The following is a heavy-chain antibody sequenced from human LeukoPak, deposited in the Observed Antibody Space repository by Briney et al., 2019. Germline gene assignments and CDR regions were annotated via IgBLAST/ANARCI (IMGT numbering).Heavy chain of an antibody. J-gene: IGHJ4*02. CDR1: GVTFSSYS. D-gene: IGHD2-8*01. CDR2: ISSSSSTI. Sequence: AGGSLRLSCAASGVTFSSYSMNWVRQAPGKGLEWVSYISSSSSTIYYADSVKGRFTISRDNAKNSLYLQMNSLRAEDTALYYCARNWANRYFDYWGQGTLVTVSS. V-gene: IGHV3-48*04. CDR3: ARNWANRYFDY.